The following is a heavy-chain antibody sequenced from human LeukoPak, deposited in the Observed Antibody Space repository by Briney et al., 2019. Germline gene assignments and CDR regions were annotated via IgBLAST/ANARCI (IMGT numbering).Heavy chain of an antibody. CDR3: AGNTNILGDVNWFDP. D-gene: IGHD2-8*01. J-gene: IGHJ5*02. V-gene: IGHV4-61*02. Sequence: SETLSLTCTVSGGSISSGSYYWSWIRQPAGKGLEWIGRIYTSGSTNYNPSLKSRVTISLDTSKNQFSLNLNSVTTADTAVYYCAGNTNILGDVNWFDPWGQGTLVTVSS. CDR1: GGSISSGSYY. CDR2: IYTSGST.